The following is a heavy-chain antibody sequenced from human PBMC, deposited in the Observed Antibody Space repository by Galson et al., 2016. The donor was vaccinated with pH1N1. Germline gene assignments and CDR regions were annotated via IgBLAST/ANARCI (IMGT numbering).Heavy chain of an antibody. CDR3: ARNKEKFYYALDV. D-gene: IGHD1/OR15-1a*01. Sequence: ETLSLTCAVSGGSISGKNWWSWVRQSPGKGLEWIGEIYYSGRTNYNPSLKSRVTISVDMSKNQFSLNLTSVTAADTAVYYCARNKEKFYYALDVWGQGIAVTVSS. CDR1: GGSISGKNW. CDR2: IYYSGRT. V-gene: IGHV4-4*02. J-gene: IGHJ6*02.